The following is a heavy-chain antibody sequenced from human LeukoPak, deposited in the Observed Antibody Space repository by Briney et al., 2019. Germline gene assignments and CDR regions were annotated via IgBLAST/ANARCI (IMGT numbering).Heavy chain of an antibody. V-gene: IGHV3-21*01. J-gene: IGHJ6*03. D-gene: IGHD1-26*01. CDR3: ARDPYSGNYGNYYYYYMDV. Sequence: GGSPRLSCAASGFTFSSYGMSWVRQAPGRALEWVSSITSSGTYIFYADSVKGRFTISRDNAKNSLYLQMNSLGPEDTAVYYCARDPYSGNYGNYYYYYMDVWGKGTTVTISS. CDR1: GFTFSSYG. CDR2: ITSSGTYI.